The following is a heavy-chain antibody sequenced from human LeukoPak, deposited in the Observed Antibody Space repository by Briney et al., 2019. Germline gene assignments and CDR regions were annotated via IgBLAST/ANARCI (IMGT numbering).Heavy chain of an antibody. J-gene: IGHJ4*02. V-gene: IGHV3-15*01. Sequence: GGSLRLSCAGSGFTFSNARMNWVRQAPGKGLEWVGHIKSKTDGGTTDYAAPVKDRSTISRDDSKNTVYLQMNSLKTEDTAVYYAMNTAVTKSGDYWGQGTLVTVS. CDR2: IKSKTDGGTT. CDR1: GFTFSNAR. CDR3: MNTAVTKSGDY. D-gene: IGHD5-18*01.